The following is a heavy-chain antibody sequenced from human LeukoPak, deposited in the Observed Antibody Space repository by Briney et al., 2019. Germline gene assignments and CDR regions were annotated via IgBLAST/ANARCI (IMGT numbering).Heavy chain of an antibody. D-gene: IGHD2-2*02. CDR3: ARDCSSTSCYMGY. CDR1: GYTFTDYY. CDR2: INPNSGGI. V-gene: IGHV1-2*02. J-gene: IGHJ4*02. Sequence: ASVKVSCKASGYTFTDYYMHWVRQAPGQGLEWMGWINPNSGGINYAQKFQGRVTMTRDTSISTAYMELSRLTSDDTAVYHCARDCSSTSCYMGYWGQGTLVTVSS.